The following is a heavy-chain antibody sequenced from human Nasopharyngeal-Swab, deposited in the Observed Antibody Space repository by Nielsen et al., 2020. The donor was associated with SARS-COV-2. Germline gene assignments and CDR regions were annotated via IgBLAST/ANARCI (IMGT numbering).Heavy chain of an antibody. V-gene: IGHV4-59*01. CDR3: ARDRGIFQYYYYGMDV. D-gene: IGHD3-10*01. Sequence: RQAPGKGLEWSGYIYYSGSTNYNPSLKSRMTRSVDTSKNQFSLKLSYVTAADTAAYYCARDRGIFQYYYYGMDVWGQGTTVTVSS. CDR2: IYYSGST. J-gene: IGHJ6*02.